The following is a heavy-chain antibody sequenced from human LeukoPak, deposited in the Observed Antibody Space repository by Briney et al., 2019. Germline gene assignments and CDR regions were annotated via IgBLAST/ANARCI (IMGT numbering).Heavy chain of an antibody. V-gene: IGHV3-53*01. CDR1: AFTVSSNY. CDR2: IYSGGST. Sequence: PGGSLRLSCSASAFTVSSNYMSWVRQAPGKGLEWVSVIYSGGSTYYADSVKGRFTISRDNSKNTLYLQMNSLRAEDTAVYYCAREGGVVVADSWYFDLWGRGTLVTVSS. D-gene: IGHD3-22*01. J-gene: IGHJ2*01. CDR3: AREGGVVVADSWYFDL.